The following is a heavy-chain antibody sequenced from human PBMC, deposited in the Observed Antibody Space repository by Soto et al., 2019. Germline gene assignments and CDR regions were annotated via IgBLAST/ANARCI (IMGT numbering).Heavy chain of an antibody. D-gene: IGHD3-3*01. Sequence: KASETLSLTXAVYGGSLSGYYWSWIRQPPGKGLEWIGEINHSGSTNYNPSLKSRVTISVDTSKNQFSLKLSSVTAADTAVYYCARGGRITIFGVVIMGGMDVWGQGTTVTVSS. CDR2: INHSGST. V-gene: IGHV4-34*01. J-gene: IGHJ6*02. CDR1: GGSLSGYY. CDR3: ARGGRITIFGVVIMGGMDV.